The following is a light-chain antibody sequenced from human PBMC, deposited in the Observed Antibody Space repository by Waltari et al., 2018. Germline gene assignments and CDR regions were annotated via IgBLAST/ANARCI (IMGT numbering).Light chain of an antibody. J-gene: IGKJ1*01. V-gene: IGKV2-30*02. CDR2: KVS. Sequence: DVVMTQSPLSLPVSLGQPASISCRSSQSLVHTDGHTYLNWFQQRPDQSPRRLIYKVSNRDSGVPDRFSGSGSGTAFTLKISRVEAEDVGIYYCMQATNWPLTFGQGTKVEIQ. CDR3: MQATNWPLT. CDR1: QSLVHTDGHTY.